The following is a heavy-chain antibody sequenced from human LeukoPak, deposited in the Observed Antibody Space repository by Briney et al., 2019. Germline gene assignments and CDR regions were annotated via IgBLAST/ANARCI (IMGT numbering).Heavy chain of an antibody. CDR1: GFTFSSYA. D-gene: IGHD3-9*01. CDR2: INKDGSGT. Sequence: GGSLRLSCAASGFTFSSYAMSWVRQAPGKGLEWVANINKDGSGTSHADSVKGRLTISRDNAKNSLYLQMNGLRVEDTAVYYCARGCCSVSGLYFEFWGQGSLVTVSS. V-gene: IGHV3-7*03. J-gene: IGHJ4*02. CDR3: ARGCCSVSGLYFEF.